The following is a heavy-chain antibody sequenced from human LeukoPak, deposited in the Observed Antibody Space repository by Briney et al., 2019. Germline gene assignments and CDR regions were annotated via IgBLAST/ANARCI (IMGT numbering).Heavy chain of an antibody. V-gene: IGHV4-59*08. D-gene: IGHD3-22*01. CDR3: ARIRSHYYDSSGYYDY. J-gene: IGHJ4*02. Sequence: SETLSLTCTVSGGSISSYSWSWFRQPPGKGLEWIGYIYYSGSTNYNPSLKSRVTISVDTSKNQFSLKLSSVTATDTAVYYCARIRSHYYDSSGYYDYWGQGTLVTVSS. CDR1: GGSISSYS. CDR2: IYYSGST.